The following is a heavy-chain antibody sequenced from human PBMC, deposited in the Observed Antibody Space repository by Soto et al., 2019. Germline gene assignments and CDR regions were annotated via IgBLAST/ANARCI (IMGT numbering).Heavy chain of an antibody. Sequence: QVQLVQSGAEVKKPGSSVKVSCKASGGTFSSYTISWMRQAPGQGLEWMGRIIPILGIANYAQKFQGRVTITADKYTSTADMELSSLRSEDTAVYYCARPAPWDDAFDIWGQGTMVTVSS. CDR1: GGTFSSYT. CDR2: IIPILGIA. V-gene: IGHV1-69*02. CDR3: ARPAPWDDAFDI. D-gene: IGHD1-26*01. J-gene: IGHJ3*02.